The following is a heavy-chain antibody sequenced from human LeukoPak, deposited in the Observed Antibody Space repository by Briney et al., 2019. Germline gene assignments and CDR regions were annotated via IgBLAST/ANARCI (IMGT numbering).Heavy chain of an antibody. Sequence: SGGSPRLSCAASGFTFATYAMTWVRQAPGKGLEWVAALSGSGISTYYADSVKGRFTISRANSENTLHLQMDGLRAEDTAVYFCAKGRGTGTYYFDYWGRGILVTVSS. D-gene: IGHD3/OR15-3a*01. CDR1: GFTFATYA. V-gene: IGHV3-23*01. J-gene: IGHJ4*02. CDR3: AKGRGTGTYYFDY. CDR2: LSGSGIST.